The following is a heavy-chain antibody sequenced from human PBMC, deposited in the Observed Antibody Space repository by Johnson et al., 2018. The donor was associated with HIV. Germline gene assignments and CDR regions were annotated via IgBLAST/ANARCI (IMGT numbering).Heavy chain of an antibody. Sequence: QMLLVESGGGVVQPGRSLRLSCAASGFTFSSYGMHWVRQAPGKGLAWVAVISYDGSNKYYADSVKGRFTISRDNSKTTLYLQMNSLRAGDTAVYFCARGKDMAGTGAFDIWGQGTMVTVSS. V-gene: IGHV3-30*03. CDR3: ARGKDMAGTGAFDI. J-gene: IGHJ3*02. D-gene: IGHD6-19*01. CDR2: ISYDGSNK. CDR1: GFTFSSYG.